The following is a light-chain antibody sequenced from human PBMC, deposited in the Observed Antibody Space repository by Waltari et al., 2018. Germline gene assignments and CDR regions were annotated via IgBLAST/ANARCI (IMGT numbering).Light chain of an antibody. CDR1: QSISTY. CDR3: QQTYGSPPT. J-gene: IGKJ3*01. V-gene: IGKV1-39*01. Sequence: DIPMTQSPSSLSASVGDRVTITCRASQSISTYLHWYQQKPGKAPKLLVYASSNFQTGVSSRFSGSGSGTDFTLTISSLEPEDFATYYCQQTYGSPPTFGPGTKVDI. CDR2: ASS.